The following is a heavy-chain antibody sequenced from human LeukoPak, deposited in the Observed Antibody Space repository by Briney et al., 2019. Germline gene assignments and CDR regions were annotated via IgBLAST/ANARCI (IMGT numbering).Heavy chain of an antibody. D-gene: IGHD5-12*01. J-gene: IGHJ4*02. CDR1: GYTFTSYA. CDR3: ARVGFQVAGDY. V-gene: IGHV1-3*01. CDR2: INAGNGNT. Sequence: GASVKVSCKASGYTFTSYAMHWVRQAPGQRLEWMGWINAGNGNTKYSQKFQGRVTITRDTSASTAYVELSSLRSEDTAVYYCARVGFQVAGDYWGQGTLVTVSS.